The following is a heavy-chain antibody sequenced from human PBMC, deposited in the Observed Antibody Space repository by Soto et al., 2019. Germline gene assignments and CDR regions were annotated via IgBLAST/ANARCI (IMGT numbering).Heavy chain of an antibody. D-gene: IGHD3-22*01. V-gene: IGHV4-59*01. CDR3: ATNGYNYPNWFDP. Sequence: SETLSLTCTVSGGSISSYYWSWIRQPPGKGLEWIGYLHYSGSTNYNPSLKSRVTISLDTSKNQFSLKLTSVTAADTAIYYCATNGYNYPNWFDPWGQGTLVTVSS. CDR1: GGSISSYY. J-gene: IGHJ5*02. CDR2: LHYSGST.